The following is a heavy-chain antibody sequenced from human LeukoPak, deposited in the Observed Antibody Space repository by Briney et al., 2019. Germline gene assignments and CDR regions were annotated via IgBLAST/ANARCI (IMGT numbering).Heavy chain of an antibody. Sequence: GASVKVSCKASGGTFSSYAISWVRQAPGQGLEWMGGIIPIFGTANYAQKFQGRVTITTDESTSTAYMELSSLRSEDTAVYYCAMLPDTYHYDSSGYNGAYFDYWGQGTLVTVSS. CDR2: IIPIFGTA. D-gene: IGHD3-22*01. J-gene: IGHJ4*02. V-gene: IGHV1-69*05. CDR3: AMLPDTYHYDSSGYNGAYFDY. CDR1: GGTFSSYA.